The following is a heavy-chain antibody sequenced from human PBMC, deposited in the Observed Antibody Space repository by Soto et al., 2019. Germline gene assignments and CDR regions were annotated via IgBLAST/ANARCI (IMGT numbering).Heavy chain of an antibody. CDR1: GFSFSSYA. D-gene: IGHD2-2*01. J-gene: IGHJ6*02. CDR3: AKSVSVPAAMRYYYYYYGMDV. V-gene: IGHV3-23*01. CDR2: ISGSGSPT. Sequence: PGGSLRLSCAASGFSFSSYAMTWVRQAPGRGLQWVSAISGSGSPTYYADSVKGRFTISRDNSKNTLYLQMNSLRAEDTAVYYCAKSVSVPAAMRYYYYYYGMDVWGQGTTVTV.